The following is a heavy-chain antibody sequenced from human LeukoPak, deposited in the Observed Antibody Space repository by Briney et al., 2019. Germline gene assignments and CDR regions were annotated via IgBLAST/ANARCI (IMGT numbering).Heavy chain of an antibody. V-gene: IGHV3-7*04. Sequence: PGRSLRLSCAVSGFTSSSHWMNWVRQAPGKGLEWVAIIKEDGSEEYYVGSVKGRCSISRDNASNSLYLQMNSLRGEDTAVYYCARSLSGGYDYRGQGTLVTVTS. D-gene: IGHD3-10*01. CDR3: ARSLSGGYDY. CDR1: GFTSSSHW. CDR2: IKEDGSEE. J-gene: IGHJ4*02.